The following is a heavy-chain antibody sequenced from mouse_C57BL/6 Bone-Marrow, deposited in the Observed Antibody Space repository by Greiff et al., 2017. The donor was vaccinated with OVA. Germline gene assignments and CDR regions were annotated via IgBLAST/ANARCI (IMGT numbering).Heavy chain of an antibody. CDR1: GFSLTSYG. V-gene: IGHV2-2*01. CDR2: IWSGGST. J-gene: IGHJ2*01. CDR3: ARRGGNYGNFHFDY. Sequence: QVQLKESGPGLVQPSQSLSITCTVSGFSLTSYGVHWVRQSPGKGLEWLGVIWSGGSTDYNAAFISRLSISKDNSKSQVFFKMNSLQADDTAIYYCARRGGNYGNFHFDYWGQGTTLTVSS. D-gene: IGHD2-1*01.